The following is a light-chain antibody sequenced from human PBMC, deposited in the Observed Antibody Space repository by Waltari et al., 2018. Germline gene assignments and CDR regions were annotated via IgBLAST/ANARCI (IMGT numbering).Light chain of an antibody. V-gene: IGLV3-1*01. CDR1: KLGDKY. Sequence: SYDLTQTPSMSVSPGQTAIITCPGDKLGDKYVCWYQQKSGQSPALVIYQDGRRPSGIPERFSGSNSGNTATLTISGTLIMDEAVYYCQAWVSGTAVFGGGTRLTVL. J-gene: IGLJ3*02. CDR2: QDG. CDR3: QAWVSGTAV.